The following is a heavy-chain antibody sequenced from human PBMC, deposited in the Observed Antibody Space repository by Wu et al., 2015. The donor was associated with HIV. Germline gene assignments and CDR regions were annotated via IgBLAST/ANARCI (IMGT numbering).Heavy chain of an antibody. CDR1: GYTLTKLY. D-gene: IGHD6-13*01. CDR3: LTGIATADTTFYFDY. J-gene: IGHJ4*02. Sequence: QDQLIQSGAEVKKPGASVKVSCKVSGYTLTKLYIHWVRQAPGKGLEWMGGFSPKDGETIYAQKFQGRVTIIEDMSTDTAYMEVSSLRSEDTAVYYCLTGIATADTTFYFDYWGQGTLVTVSS. V-gene: IGHV1-24*01. CDR2: FSPKDGET.